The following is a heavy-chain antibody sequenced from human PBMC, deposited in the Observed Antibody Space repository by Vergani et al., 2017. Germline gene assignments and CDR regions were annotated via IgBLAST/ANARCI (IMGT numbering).Heavy chain of an antibody. V-gene: IGHV3-23*01. CDR3: AKGGAAAHYYYYYMDV. Sequence: EVQLLESGGGLVQPGGSLRLSCAASGFTFSSYAMSWVRQAPGKGLEWVSAISGGGGSTYYADSVKGRFTISRDNSKNTLYLQMNSLRAEDTAVYYCAKGGAAAHYYYYYMDVWGKGTTVTVSS. CDR1: GFTFSSYA. CDR2: ISGGGGST. J-gene: IGHJ6*03. D-gene: IGHD2-2*01.